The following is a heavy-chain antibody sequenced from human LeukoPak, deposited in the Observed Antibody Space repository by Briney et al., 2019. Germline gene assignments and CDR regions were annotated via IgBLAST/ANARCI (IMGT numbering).Heavy chain of an antibody. D-gene: IGHD2/OR15-2a*01. CDR3: ARDFSAAFDI. CDR1: GGSISSYY. J-gene: IGHJ3*02. Sequence: PSETLSLTCTGSGGSISSYYWSWLRQPPGKGVEWIGYIYYSGTTNYNPSLKSRVTISVDTSKNQFSLKLSSVTAADTAVYYCARDFSAAFDIWGQGTMVTVSS. V-gene: IGHV4-59*01. CDR2: IYYSGTT.